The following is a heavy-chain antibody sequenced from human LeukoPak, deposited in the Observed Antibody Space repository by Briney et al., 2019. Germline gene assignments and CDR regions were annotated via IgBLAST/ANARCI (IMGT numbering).Heavy chain of an antibody. CDR2: SDPEDGET. CDR1: GYSLSDLS. Sequence: GASVTVSCKGSGYSLSDLSVNWVRQAPGEGLEWMGGSDPEDGETFYAQKFQGRVTMTGDTSTDTANMELTRLSSEDPAVYYCGTVHAPPPVYRYHYPGMDVWGQGTTVTVSS. CDR3: GTVHAPPPVYRYHYPGMDV. J-gene: IGHJ6*02. D-gene: IGHD2/OR15-2a*01. V-gene: IGHV1-24*01.